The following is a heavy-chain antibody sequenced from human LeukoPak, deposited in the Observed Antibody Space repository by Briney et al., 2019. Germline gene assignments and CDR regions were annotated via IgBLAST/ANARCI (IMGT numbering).Heavy chain of an antibody. Sequence: GGSLRLSCAASGFNLASYMLNWVRQAPGKGLEWVSAISGDSRYIYYADSVRGRFTISRDNAENSLYLQMNSLRVEDTAVYYCARAPTVLVGYCSSSSCQADYWGQGTLVTVSS. D-gene: IGHD2-2*01. V-gene: IGHV3-21*01. CDR1: GFNLASYM. J-gene: IGHJ4*02. CDR3: ARAPTVLVGYCSSSSCQADY. CDR2: ISGDSRYI.